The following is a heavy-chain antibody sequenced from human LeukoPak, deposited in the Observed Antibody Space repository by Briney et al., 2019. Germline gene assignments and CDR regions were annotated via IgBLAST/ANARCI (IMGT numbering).Heavy chain of an antibody. CDR2: MSGSGDGT. CDR1: GFAFRNYA. J-gene: IGHJ4*02. CDR3: AKGVGANRLRFDC. Sequence: GGSLRLSCAASGFAFRNYAMSWVRQAPGKGLEWVSAMSGSGDGTHYADSVKGRFTISRDNSKNTLYLQMNSLRAEDTAVYYCAKGVGANRLRFDCWGQGTLVTVSS. V-gene: IGHV3-23*01. D-gene: IGHD1-26*01.